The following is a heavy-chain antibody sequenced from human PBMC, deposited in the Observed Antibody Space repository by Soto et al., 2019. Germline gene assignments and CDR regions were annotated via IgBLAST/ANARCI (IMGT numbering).Heavy chain of an antibody. CDR2: ISAYNGNT. J-gene: IGHJ3*02. Sequence: QVQLVQSGAEVKKPGASVKVSCKASGYTSTSYGISWVRQAPGQGLEWMGWISAYNGNTNYAQKLQGRVTMTTDTSTSTAYMELRSLRSDDTAVYYCARVGRWGPAASLRGDAFDIWGQGTMVTVSS. CDR3: ARVGRWGPAASLRGDAFDI. V-gene: IGHV1-18*01. CDR1: GYTSTSYG. D-gene: IGHD2-2*01.